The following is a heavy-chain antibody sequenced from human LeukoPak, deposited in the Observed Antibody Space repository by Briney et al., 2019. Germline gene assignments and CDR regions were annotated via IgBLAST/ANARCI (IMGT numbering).Heavy chain of an antibody. CDR3: ARRMGYCSSTSCYGNGGYFDY. V-gene: IGHV3-23*01. CDR2: ISGSGGST. J-gene: IGHJ4*02. Sequence: GGPLRLSCAASGFTFSSYAMSWVRQAPGKGLEWVSAISGSGGSTYYADSVKGRFTISRDNSKNTLYLQMNSLRAEDTAVYYCARRMGYCSSTSCYGNGGYFDYWGQGTLVTVSS. D-gene: IGHD2-2*01. CDR1: GFTFSSYA.